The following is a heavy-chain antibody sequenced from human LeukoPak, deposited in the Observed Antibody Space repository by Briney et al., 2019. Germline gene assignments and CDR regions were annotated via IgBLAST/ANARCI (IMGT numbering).Heavy chain of an antibody. J-gene: IGHJ6*03. CDR3: AKDTAPHYYYYMDV. Sequence: PGRSLRLSCAASGFTFDDCATHWVRQAPGKGLEWVSGISWNSGSIGYADSVKGRFTISRDNAKNSLYLQMNSLRAEDTALYYCAKDTAPHYYYYMDVWGKGTTVTISS. CDR1: GFTFDDCA. CDR2: ISWNSGSI. V-gene: IGHV3-9*01.